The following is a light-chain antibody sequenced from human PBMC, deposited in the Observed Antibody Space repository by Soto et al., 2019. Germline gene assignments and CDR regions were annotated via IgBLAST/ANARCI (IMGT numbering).Light chain of an antibody. J-gene: IGKJ1*01. CDR1: QGISSY. Sequence: DIQLTQSPSILSASVGDRVTITCRASQGISSYLAWYQQKPGKAPKLLIYAASTLQSGVPSRFSGSGSGTEFTLTIRSLEPEDFATYYCQQLNSYPPWTFGQGTKVEIK. CDR2: AAS. V-gene: IGKV1-9*01. CDR3: QQLNSYPPWT.